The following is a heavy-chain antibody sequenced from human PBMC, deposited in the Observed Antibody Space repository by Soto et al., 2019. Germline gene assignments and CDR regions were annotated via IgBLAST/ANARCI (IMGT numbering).Heavy chain of an antibody. CDR1: GGSISSYY. Sequence: SETLSLTCTVSGGSISSYYWSWIRQPPGKGLEWIGYIYYSGSTNYNPSLKSRVTISVDTSKNQFSLKLSSVTAADTAVYYCSRSIGCLRLAEFDYWGQGTLVTVSS. J-gene: IGHJ4*02. CDR3: SRSIGCLRLAEFDY. CDR2: IYYSGST. D-gene: IGHD5-12*01. V-gene: IGHV4-59*01.